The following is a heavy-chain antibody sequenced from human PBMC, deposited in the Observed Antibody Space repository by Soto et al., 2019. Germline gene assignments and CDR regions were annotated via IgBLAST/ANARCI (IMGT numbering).Heavy chain of an antibody. CDR1: GFTFSSYA. CDR2: ISYDGSNK. D-gene: IGHD3-22*01. Sequence: GGSLRLSCAASGFTFSSYAMHWVRQAPGKGLEWVAVISYDGSNKYYADSVKGRFTISRDNSKNTLYLQMNSLRAEDTAVYYCARDTYYYDSSGYHAPFDYWGQGTLVTLSS. V-gene: IGHV3-30-3*01. J-gene: IGHJ4*02. CDR3: ARDTYYYDSSGYHAPFDY.